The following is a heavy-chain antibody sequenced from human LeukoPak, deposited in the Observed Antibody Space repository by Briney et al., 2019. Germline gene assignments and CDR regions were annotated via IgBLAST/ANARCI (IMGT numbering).Heavy chain of an antibody. D-gene: IGHD3-10*01. V-gene: IGHV4-59*01. CDR3: ARDHGFDAVDI. J-gene: IGHJ3*02. Sequence: SETLSLTCTVSGGSISSYYWSWIRQPPGKGLEWIGYIYYSGSTNYNPSLKSRVTISVDTSKNQFSLKLSSVTAADTAVYYCARDHGFDAVDIWGQGTMVTVSS. CDR1: GGSISSYY. CDR2: IYYSGST.